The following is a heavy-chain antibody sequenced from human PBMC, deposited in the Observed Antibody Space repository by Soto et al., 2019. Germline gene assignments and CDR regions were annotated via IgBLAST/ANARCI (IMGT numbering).Heavy chain of an antibody. D-gene: IGHD1-26*01. CDR2: ISSSSSTI. V-gene: IGHV3-48*02. CDR1: GFTFSSYS. CDR3: ARDQLADSGSYGGYFDY. J-gene: IGHJ4*02. Sequence: GGSLRLSCAASGFTFSSYSMNWVRQAPGKGLEWVSYISSSSSTIYYADSVKGRFTISRDNAKNSLYLQMNSLRDEDTAVYYCARDQLADSGSYGGYFDYWGQGTLVTVSS.